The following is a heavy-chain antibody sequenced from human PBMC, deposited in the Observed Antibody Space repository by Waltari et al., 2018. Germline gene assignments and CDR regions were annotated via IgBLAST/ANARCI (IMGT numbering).Heavy chain of an antibody. Sequence: EVHLVESGGGLVQPGGSLGLSCAASGFTFTDYWMSWVRQAPGKGPERVANIHKDGSEKNYVDYVKGRFTISRDNAKDSVYLQMNSLRADDTAMYYCVRDHWGPDYWGQGTLVTVSS. CDR1: GFTFTDYW. CDR2: IHKDGSEK. D-gene: IGHD7-27*01. CDR3: VRDHWGPDY. J-gene: IGHJ4*02. V-gene: IGHV3-7*01.